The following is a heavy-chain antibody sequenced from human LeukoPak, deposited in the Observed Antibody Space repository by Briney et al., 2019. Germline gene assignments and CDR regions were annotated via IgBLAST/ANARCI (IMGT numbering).Heavy chain of an antibody. Sequence: GGSLRLSCAASGFTFSSYSMNWVRQAPGKGLEWVAAITGSGGSTYYAESVKGRFTISRDNSENTLYLQMNSLRVEDTAVYYCAKGSSSVWPYYFDSWGQGSLVTVSS. CDR2: ITGSGGST. J-gene: IGHJ4*02. V-gene: IGHV3-23*01. D-gene: IGHD6-19*01. CDR3: AKGSSSVWPYYFDS. CDR1: GFTFSSYS.